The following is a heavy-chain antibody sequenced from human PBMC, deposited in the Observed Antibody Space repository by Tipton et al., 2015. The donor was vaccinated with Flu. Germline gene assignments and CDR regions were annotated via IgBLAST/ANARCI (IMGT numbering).Heavy chain of an antibody. D-gene: IGHD3-22*01. CDR3: AKSGSGDSSAYYYGEGYFQH. Sequence: SLRLSCAASGFTFSSYAMSWVRQAPGKGLEWVSTISGSGGSTYYADSVKGRFTISRDNSKNTLYLQKNSLRAEDTAIYYCAKSGSGDSSAYYYGEGYFQHWGQGTLVTVSS. J-gene: IGHJ1*01. V-gene: IGHV3-23*01. CDR2: ISGSGGST. CDR1: GFTFSSYA.